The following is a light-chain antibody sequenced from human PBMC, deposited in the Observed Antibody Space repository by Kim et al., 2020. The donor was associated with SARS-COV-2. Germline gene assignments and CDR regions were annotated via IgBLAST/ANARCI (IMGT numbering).Light chain of an antibody. CDR3: QAWDSSSVV. V-gene: IGLV3-1*01. J-gene: IGLJ2*01. CDR1: KLGDKY. Sequence: SVSAGQTASINCSGDKLGDKYACWYQQKPGQSPVPVIYQDSKRPSGIPERFSGSNSGNTATLTISGTQAMDEADYYCQAWDSSSVVFGGGTQLTVL. CDR2: QDS.